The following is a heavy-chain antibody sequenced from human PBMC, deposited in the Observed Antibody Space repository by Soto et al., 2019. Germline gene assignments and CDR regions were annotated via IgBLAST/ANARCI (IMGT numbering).Heavy chain of an antibody. CDR3: ARAGWVTIFGVAEGDYFDY. V-gene: IGHV3-7*04. CDR1: GFTFSSYW. CDR2: IKQDGSEK. Sequence: GGSLRLSCAASGFTFSSYWMSWVRQAPWKGLEWLAHIKQDGSEKYYVDSVKGRFTISRDNAKNSLYLQMNSLRAEDTAVYYCARAGWVTIFGVAEGDYFDYCGQGTLVTVSS. J-gene: IGHJ4*02. D-gene: IGHD3-3*01.